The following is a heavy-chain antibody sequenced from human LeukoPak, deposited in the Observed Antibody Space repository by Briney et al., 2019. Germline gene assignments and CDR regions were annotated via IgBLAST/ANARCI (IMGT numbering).Heavy chain of an antibody. J-gene: IGHJ6*02. CDR1: GFTFSSYS. CDR2: ISSSSSTI. Sequence: GGSLRLSCAASGFTFSSYSMNWVRQAPGKGLEWVSYISSSSSTIYYADSVKGRFTISRDNAKNSLYLQMNSLRAEDTAVYYCARFGRIPIYYGMDVWGQGTTVTVSS. CDR3: ARFGRIPIYYGMDV. D-gene: IGHD2-15*01. V-gene: IGHV3-48*01.